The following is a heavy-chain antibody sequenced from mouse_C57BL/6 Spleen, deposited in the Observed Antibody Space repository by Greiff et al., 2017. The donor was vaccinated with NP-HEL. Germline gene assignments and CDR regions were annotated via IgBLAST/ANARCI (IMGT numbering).Heavy chain of an antibody. D-gene: IGHD1-1*01. J-gene: IGHJ4*01. CDR2: SRNKANDYTT. Sequence: EVNVVESGGGLVQSGRSLRLSCATSGFTFSDFYMEWVRQAPGKGLEWIAASRNKANDYTTEYSASVKGRFIVSRDTSQSILYLQMNALRAEDTAIYYCARGLYYYGSDYYAMDYWGQGTSVTVSS. V-gene: IGHV7-1*01. CDR3: ARGLYYYGSDYYAMDY. CDR1: GFTFSDFY.